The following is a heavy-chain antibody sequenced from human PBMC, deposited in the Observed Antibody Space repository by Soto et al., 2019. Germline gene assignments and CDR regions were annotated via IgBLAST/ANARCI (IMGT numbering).Heavy chain of an antibody. J-gene: IGHJ4*02. CDR1: GGSISSGPYY. CDR3: ARIYDYGDSAYFDY. V-gene: IGHV4-31*03. D-gene: IGHD4-17*01. Sequence: SETLSLTCTVSGGSISSGPYYWSWIRQHPGKGLEWIGNIYYSGRTKYNPSLESRVTMSVDTSKNQFSLRLTSLTAADTAVFYCARIYDYGDSAYFDYWGQGTLVTVSS. CDR2: IYYSGRT.